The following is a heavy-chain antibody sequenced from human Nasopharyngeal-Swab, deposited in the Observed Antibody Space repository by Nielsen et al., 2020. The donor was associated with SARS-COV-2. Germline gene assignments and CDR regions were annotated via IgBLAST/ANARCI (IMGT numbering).Heavy chain of an antibody. CDR2: ISSSGSTI. V-gene: IGHV3-11*04. CDR1: GFTFSDYY. Sequence: GESLKISCAASGFTFSDYYMSWIRQAPGKGLEWVSYISSSGSTIYYADSVKGRFTISRDNAKNSLYLQMNSLRAEDTAVFYCARGRSSNYLWGSYRPYDAFDIWGQGTVVTVSS. CDR3: ARGRSSNYLWGSYRPYDAFDI. D-gene: IGHD3-16*02. J-gene: IGHJ3*02.